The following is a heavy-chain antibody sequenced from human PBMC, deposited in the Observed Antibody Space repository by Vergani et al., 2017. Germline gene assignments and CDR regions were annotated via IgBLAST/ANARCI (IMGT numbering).Heavy chain of an antibody. V-gene: IGHV3-30*02. J-gene: IGHJ5*02. Sequence: QVQLVESGGGVVQPGGSLRLSCAASGFTFSSYGMHWVRQAPGKGLEWVAFIRYDGSTKYYANSVKGRFTISRDNSKNTLYLQMNSLRAEDTAVYYCAKSALAAAVNNWFDPWGQGTMVTVSS. CDR2: IRYDGSTK. CDR1: GFTFSSYG. CDR3: AKSALAAAVNNWFDP. D-gene: IGHD6-13*01.